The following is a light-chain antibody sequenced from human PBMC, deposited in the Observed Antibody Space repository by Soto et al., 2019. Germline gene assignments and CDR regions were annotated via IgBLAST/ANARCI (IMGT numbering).Light chain of an antibody. V-gene: IGKV3-11*01. J-gene: IGKJ4*01. Sequence: EIVLTQSPATLSLSPGERATLSCRASQSVSSYLAWYQQKPGQAPRLLIYDASNRATGIPARFSGSGSGTDFTLTISSLEPEDFAVYYCQQRRNWPPLFGGGTKVDIK. CDR2: DAS. CDR3: QQRRNWPPL. CDR1: QSVSSY.